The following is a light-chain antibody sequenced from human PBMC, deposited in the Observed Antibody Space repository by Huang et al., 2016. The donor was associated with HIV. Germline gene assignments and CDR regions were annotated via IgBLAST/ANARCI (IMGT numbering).Light chain of an antibody. CDR1: QGIANY. Sequence: DIQLTQSPSAMSASVGDRVSITCRASQGIANYLAWLQQKPGGAPKRLVYAASSLQSGVPSRFSGSGAGTKFTLTISSLQPEDFATYYCLQHHGYPRTFGQGTKV. CDR3: LQHHGYPRT. J-gene: IGKJ1*01. CDR2: AAS. V-gene: IGKV1-17*03.